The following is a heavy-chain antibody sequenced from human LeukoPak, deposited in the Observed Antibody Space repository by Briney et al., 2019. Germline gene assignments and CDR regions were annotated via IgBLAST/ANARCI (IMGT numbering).Heavy chain of an antibody. J-gene: IGHJ6*04. CDR1: GFTFSSYA. D-gene: IGHD2-15*01. CDR3: ARDRRDVVVVAATVYYYYGMDV. CDR2: ISYDGSNK. V-gene: IGHV3-30*04. Sequence: SGRSLRLSCAASGFTFSSYAMHWVRQAPGKGLEWVAVISYDGSNKYYADSVKGRFTISRDNSKNTLYLQMNSLRAEDTAVYYCARDRRDVVVVAATVYYYYGMDVWGKGTTVTVSS.